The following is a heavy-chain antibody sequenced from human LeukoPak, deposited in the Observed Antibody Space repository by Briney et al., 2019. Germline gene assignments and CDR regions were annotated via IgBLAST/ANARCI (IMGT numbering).Heavy chain of an antibody. V-gene: IGHV3-30*01. Sequence: TGGSVRLSCAASGFTFSSYAMHWVRQAPGKGLEWVAVISYDGSNKYYADSVKGRFTISRDNSKNTLYLQMNSLRAEDTAVYYCARGGIAVAGTYQGWFDPWGQGTLVTVSS. CDR1: GFTFSSYA. D-gene: IGHD6-19*01. CDR3: ARGGIAVAGTYQGWFDP. J-gene: IGHJ5*02. CDR2: ISYDGSNK.